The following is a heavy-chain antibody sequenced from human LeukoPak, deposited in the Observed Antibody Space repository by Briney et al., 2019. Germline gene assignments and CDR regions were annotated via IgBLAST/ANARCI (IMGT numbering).Heavy chain of an antibody. CDR3: AKGGYDYAEYVDY. Sequence: GGSLRLSCVASGFTFSNYGMSWVRQAPGKGLEWVSRISFSGVNTYYADSVRGRFTISRDKSKNTLFLQMNSLRAEDTAVYYCAKGGYDYAEYVDYWGQGTLVTVSS. D-gene: IGHD3-16*01. J-gene: IGHJ4*02. CDR2: ISFSGVNT. CDR1: GFTFSNYG. V-gene: IGHV3-23*01.